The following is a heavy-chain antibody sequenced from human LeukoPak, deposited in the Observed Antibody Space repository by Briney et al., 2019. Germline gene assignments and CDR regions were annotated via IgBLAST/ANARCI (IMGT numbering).Heavy chain of an antibody. V-gene: IGHV4-39*01. CDR3: ARARWEYYYGSGTYYFDY. CDR2: IYYSGST. J-gene: IGHJ4*02. Sequence: PSETLSLTCTVSGGSISSSSYYWGWIRQPPGKGLEWIGSIYYSGSTYYNPSLKSRVTISVDTSKNQFSLKLSSVTAADTAVYYCARARWEYYYGSGTYYFDYWGQGTLVTVSS. CDR1: GGSISSSSYY. D-gene: IGHD3-10*01.